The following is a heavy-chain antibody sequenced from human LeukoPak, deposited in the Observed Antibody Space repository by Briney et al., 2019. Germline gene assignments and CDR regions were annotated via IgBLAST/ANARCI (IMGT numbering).Heavy chain of an antibody. CDR2: INSDGSST. Sequence: PGGSLRLSCAASGFTFSSYWMSWVRQAPGKGLVWVSRINSDGSSTNYADSVKGRFTISRDNAKNTLYLQMNSLRAEDTAVYYCARVPITLAGTKDAKYFQHWGQGTLVSVSS. V-gene: IGHV3-74*01. CDR3: ARVPITLAGTKDAKYFQH. J-gene: IGHJ1*01. CDR1: GFTFSSYW. D-gene: IGHD6-19*01.